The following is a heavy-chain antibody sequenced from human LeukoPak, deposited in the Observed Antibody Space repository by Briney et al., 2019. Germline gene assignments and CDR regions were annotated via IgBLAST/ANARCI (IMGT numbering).Heavy chain of an antibody. Sequence: ASVKVSCKASGYTFTGYYMHWVRQAPGQGLEWMGWINPNSGGTNYAQKFQGRVTITTDTSSSTAYMELSRLRSDDTAVYYCARDPGRLYSYGHLDRWGQGTLVTVS. CDR2: INPNSGGT. J-gene: IGHJ4*02. V-gene: IGHV1-2*02. CDR1: GYTFTGYY. D-gene: IGHD5-18*01. CDR3: ARDPGRLYSYGHLDR.